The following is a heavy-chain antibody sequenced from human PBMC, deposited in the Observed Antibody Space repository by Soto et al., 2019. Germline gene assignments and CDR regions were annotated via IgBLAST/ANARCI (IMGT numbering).Heavy chain of an antibody. D-gene: IGHD3-10*01. CDR2: ISAYNGNT. CDR3: ASGWFGEFVYQFDY. Sequence: QVQLVQSGAEVKKPGASVKVSCKPSGYTFTSYGITWVRQAPGQGLEWMGWISAYNGNTNYAQKSQGRVTMTTDTSTSTAYMGLRSLGSDDTAVYYCASGWFGEFVYQFDYWGQGTLVTVSS. CDR1: GYTFTSYG. J-gene: IGHJ4*02. V-gene: IGHV1-18*01.